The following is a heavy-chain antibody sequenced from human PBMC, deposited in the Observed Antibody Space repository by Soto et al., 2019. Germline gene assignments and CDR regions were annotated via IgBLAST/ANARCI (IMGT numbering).Heavy chain of an antibody. CDR3: ARGGRGYSSALRYYFDY. D-gene: IGHD5-18*01. Sequence: QVQLVQSGSEVKKPGSSVKVSCKASGGSFSSNPISWVRQAPGQGLEWMAGIIPIFATVHYAQKFQGRVTITADESTSTAYMELTSLRSEDTAVYFCARGGRGYSSALRYYFDYWGQGTLVIVSS. J-gene: IGHJ4*02. CDR2: IIPIFATV. CDR1: GGSFSSNP. V-gene: IGHV1-69*01.